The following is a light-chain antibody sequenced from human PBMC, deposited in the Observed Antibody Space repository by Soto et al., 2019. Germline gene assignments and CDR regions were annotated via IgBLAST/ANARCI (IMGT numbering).Light chain of an antibody. V-gene: IGKV3-20*01. CDR3: QQYGSSRT. CDR2: GAS. CDR1: QSVSSNY. J-gene: IGKJ5*01. Sequence: EIVLTQSPGTLSLSPGERATLSCRASQSVSSNYLAWYQQKPGQAPRLLIYGASSRATGIPDRFSGRGSGTDFTLTISRLEPEDFSVYYCQQYGSSRTFGQGTRLEIK.